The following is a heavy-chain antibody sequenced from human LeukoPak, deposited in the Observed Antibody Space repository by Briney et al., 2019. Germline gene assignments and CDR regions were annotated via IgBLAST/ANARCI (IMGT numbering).Heavy chain of an antibody. V-gene: IGHV3-11*01. Sequence: GGSLRLSCAASGFTFSDYYMSWIRQAPGKGLEWVSYISSSGSTIYYADSVKGRFTISRVNAKNSLYLQMNSLRAEDTAVYYCAREGLELHRENWFDPWGQGTLVTVSS. D-gene: IGHD1-7*01. CDR3: AREGLELHRENWFDP. J-gene: IGHJ5*02. CDR1: GFTFSDYY. CDR2: ISSSGSTI.